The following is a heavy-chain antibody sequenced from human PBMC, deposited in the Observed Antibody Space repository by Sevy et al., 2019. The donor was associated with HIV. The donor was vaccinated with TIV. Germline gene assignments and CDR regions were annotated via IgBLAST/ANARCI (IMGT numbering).Heavy chain of an antibody. J-gene: IGHJ6*02. CDR3: ARTMVRGAWGHHYYYYYRMDV. V-gene: IGHV4-31*03. CDR1: GGSISSGGYY. CDR2: IYYSGST. D-gene: IGHD3-10*01. Sequence: SETLSLTCTVSGGSISSGGYYWSWIRQHPGKGLEWIGYIYYSGSTYYNPSLKSRVTISVDTSKNQFSLKLSSVTAADTAVYYCARTMVRGAWGHHYYYYYRMDVWGQGTTVTVSS.